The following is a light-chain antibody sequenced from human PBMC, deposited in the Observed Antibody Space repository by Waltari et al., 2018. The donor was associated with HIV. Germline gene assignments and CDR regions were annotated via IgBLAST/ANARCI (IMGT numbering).Light chain of an antibody. CDR3: QQYNNWPLT. J-gene: IGKJ4*01. V-gene: IGKV3-15*01. CDR2: GAS. CDR1: ESVSSN. Sequence: EIVMTQSPATLSVSPGERATLSCRASESVSSNLAWYQQKPGQAPRLLIYGASTRATGIPARFSGSWSGTEFTLTISSLQSEDLAVYDCQQYNNWPLTFGGGTKVEIK.